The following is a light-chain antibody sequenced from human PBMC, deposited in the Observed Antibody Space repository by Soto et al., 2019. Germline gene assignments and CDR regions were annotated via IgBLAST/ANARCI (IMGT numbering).Light chain of an antibody. V-gene: IGKV3-20*01. CDR3: QQYGSSR. CDR1: QSVSSH. Sequence: EIVLTQSPATLSLSPGERATLSCRASQSVSSHLAWFQQRPGQAPRLLIYGASSRATGIPDRFSGSGSGTDFTLTISRLEPEDFAVYYCQQYGSSRFGQGTRLEIK. CDR2: GAS. J-gene: IGKJ5*01.